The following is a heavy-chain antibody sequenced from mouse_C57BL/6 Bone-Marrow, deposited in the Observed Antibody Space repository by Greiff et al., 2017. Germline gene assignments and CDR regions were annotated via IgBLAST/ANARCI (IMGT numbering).Heavy chain of an antibody. Sequence: VKLVESGAELARPGASVKLSCKASGYTFTSYGISWVKQRTGQGLEWIGEIYPRSGHTYYNEKFKGKATLTADKSSSTADMELRSLTSEDSAVYFCARSRRDYWGQGTSVTVSS. CDR3: ARSRRDY. CDR1: GYTFTSYG. J-gene: IGHJ4*01. V-gene: IGHV1-81*01. CDR2: IYPRSGHT.